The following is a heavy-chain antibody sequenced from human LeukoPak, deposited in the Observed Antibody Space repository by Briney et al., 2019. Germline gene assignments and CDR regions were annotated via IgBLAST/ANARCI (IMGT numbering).Heavy chain of an antibody. CDR1: GGSLSSYY. CDR2: IYYSEST. V-gene: IGHV4-59*01. J-gene: IGHJ3*02. CDR3: ARGGYYYDSSGYWGAFDI. D-gene: IGHD3-22*01. Sequence: SETLSLTCTVSGGSLSSYYWSWIRQPPGKGLEWIGYIYYSESTNYNPSLKRRVTISVDTSKNQFSLKLSSVTAADTAVYYCARGGYYYDSSGYWGAFDIWGQGTMVTVSS.